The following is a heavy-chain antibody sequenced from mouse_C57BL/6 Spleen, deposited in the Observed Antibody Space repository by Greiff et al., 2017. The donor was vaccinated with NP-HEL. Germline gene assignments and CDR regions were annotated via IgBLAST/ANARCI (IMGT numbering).Heavy chain of an antibody. CDR3: ARSYDGYYDY. D-gene: IGHD2-3*01. J-gene: IGHJ2*01. V-gene: IGHV2-9-1*01. Sequence: QVQLKESGPGLVAPSQSLSITCTVSGFSLTSYSISWVRQPPGKGLEWLGVIWTGGGINYNSALKSRLSISKDNTKSQVYLKMISLQTDDTARYYCARSYDGYYDYWGQGTTLTVSS. CDR1: GFSLTSYS. CDR2: IWTGGGI.